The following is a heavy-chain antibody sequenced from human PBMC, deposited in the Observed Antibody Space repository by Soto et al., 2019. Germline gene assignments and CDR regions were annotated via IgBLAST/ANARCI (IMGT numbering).Heavy chain of an antibody. CDR1: GFNFNNAW. CDR2: IKGKTDGETI. Sequence: EVQLVESGGGLVKPGGSLTLSCAASGFNFNNAWMNWDRQAPGKGLEWVGRIKGKTDGETIDYAAPVKGRFIISRDNLNGTLFLQMNSLTTEDTAVYYCTTDFNYDYWGQGTLVTVSS. J-gene: IGHJ4*02. V-gene: IGHV3-15*07. CDR3: TTDFNYDY.